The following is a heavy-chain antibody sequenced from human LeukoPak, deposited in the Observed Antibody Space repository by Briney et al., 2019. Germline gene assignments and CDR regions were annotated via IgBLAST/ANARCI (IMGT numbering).Heavy chain of an antibody. CDR3: ARHSSAIYYFDY. J-gene: IGHJ4*02. V-gene: IGHV5-51*01. Sequence: GESLKISCKGAGYSFTSYWIGWVRQMPGKGLEWMGIIYHGDADTRDSPSFQGQVTISADKSISTAYLQWSSLKASDTAMYYCARHSSAIYYFDYWGQGTLVTVSS. CDR2: IYHGDADT. D-gene: IGHD2-2*01. CDR1: GYSFTSYW.